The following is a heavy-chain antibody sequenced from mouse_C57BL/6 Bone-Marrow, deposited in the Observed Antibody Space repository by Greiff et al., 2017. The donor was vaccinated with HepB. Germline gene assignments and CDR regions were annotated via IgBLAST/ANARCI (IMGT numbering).Heavy chain of an antibody. Sequence: DVMLVESGGGLVKPGGSLKLSCAASGFTFSSYAMSWVRQTPEKRLEWVATISDGGSYTYYPDNVKGRFTISRANAKNNLYLQMSHLKSEDTAMYYCARDDWDDWFAYWGQGTLVTVSA. V-gene: IGHV5-4*01. CDR3: ARDDWDDWFAY. D-gene: IGHD4-1*01. CDR1: GFTFSSYA. CDR2: ISDGGSYT. J-gene: IGHJ3*01.